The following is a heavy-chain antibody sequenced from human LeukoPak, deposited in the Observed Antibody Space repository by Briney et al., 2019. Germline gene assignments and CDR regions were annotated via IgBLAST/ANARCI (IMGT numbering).Heavy chain of an antibody. CDR3: ARSPGRSAWYYVDL. CDR2: INPSTGGS. D-gene: IGHD6-19*01. Sequence: ASVKVSCKTSGYSFTYYYMHWIRQAPGQGLEWMGWINPSTGGSYYTQNFQGRVTMTRDTSISTAYMELNTLTSDDTAVYFCARSPGRSAWYYVDLWGPGTLVIVSS. V-gene: IGHV1-2*02. CDR1: GYSFTYYY. J-gene: IGHJ4*02.